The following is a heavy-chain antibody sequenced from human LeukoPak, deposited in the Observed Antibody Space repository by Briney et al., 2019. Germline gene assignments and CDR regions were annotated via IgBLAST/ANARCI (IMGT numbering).Heavy chain of an antibody. CDR2: ISSSSSYI. CDR3: ASGPTLGYCSGGSCYSIY. D-gene: IGHD2-15*01. V-gene: IGHV3-21*01. Sequence: GRSLRLSCAASGFTFSSYSTNWVRQAPGKGLEWVSSISSSSSYIYYADSVKGRFTISRDNAKNSLYLQMNSLRAEDTAVYYCASGPTLGYCSGGSCYSIYWGQGRLVSVSS. CDR1: GFTFSSYS. J-gene: IGHJ4*02.